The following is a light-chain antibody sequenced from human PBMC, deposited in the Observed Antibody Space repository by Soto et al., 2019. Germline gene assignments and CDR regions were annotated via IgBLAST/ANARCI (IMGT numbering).Light chain of an antibody. J-gene: IGKJ2*01. CDR1: QSIITY. CDR3: QQSYSTPRT. Sequence: DIQMTQSPSSLSESVGDRVSISCRASQSIITYLNWYQQKPGKAPKLLISAASNLQSGVPSRFSGSGSETEFTLTISSVQPEDFATYYCQQSYSTPRTFGQGTKLEIK. CDR2: AAS. V-gene: IGKV1-39*01.